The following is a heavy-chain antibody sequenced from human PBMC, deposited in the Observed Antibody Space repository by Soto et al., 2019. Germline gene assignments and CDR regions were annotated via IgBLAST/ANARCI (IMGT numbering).Heavy chain of an antibody. CDR1: GGTFSSYS. J-gene: IGHJ6*02. D-gene: IGHD2-15*01. CDR2: IIPIFGTA. Sequence: SVKVSCKASGGTFSSYSISWVLQAPGQGLEWMGGIIPIFGTANYAQKFQGRVTITADKSTSTAYMELSSLRSEDTAVYYCASVVVVAASFYYGMDVWGQGTTVTVSS. CDR3: ASVVVVAASFYYGMDV. V-gene: IGHV1-69*06.